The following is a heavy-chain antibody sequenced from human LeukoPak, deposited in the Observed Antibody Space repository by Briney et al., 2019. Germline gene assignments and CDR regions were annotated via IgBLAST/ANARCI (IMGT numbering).Heavy chain of an antibody. CDR3: ARDGYINDAFDI. V-gene: IGHV4-61*02. D-gene: IGHD5-24*01. CDR1: GGSISSGGYS. J-gene: IGHJ3*02. Sequence: SETLSLTCAVSGGSISSGGYSWTWIRQPAGEGLEWIGRIYTTGTTKYNPSLQSRVTISLDTSKNQFSLNLDSMTAADTAVYYCARDGYINDAFDIWGQGTMVIVSS. CDR2: IYTTGTT.